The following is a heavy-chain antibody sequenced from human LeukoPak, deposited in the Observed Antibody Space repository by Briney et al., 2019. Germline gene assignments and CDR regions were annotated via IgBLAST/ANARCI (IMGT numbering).Heavy chain of an antibody. CDR3: AIIGGGGNYNYAFDI. J-gene: IGHJ3*02. Sequence: GGSLRLSCAASGFTFSSYEMNWVRQAPGKGLEWVSYISGSASSIYYADSVKGRFTISRDNAKNSLYLQMNSLRAEDMALYYCAIIGGGGNYNYAFDIWGQGTMVTVSS. V-gene: IGHV3-48*03. CDR2: ISGSASSI. CDR1: GFTFSSYE. D-gene: IGHD1-7*01.